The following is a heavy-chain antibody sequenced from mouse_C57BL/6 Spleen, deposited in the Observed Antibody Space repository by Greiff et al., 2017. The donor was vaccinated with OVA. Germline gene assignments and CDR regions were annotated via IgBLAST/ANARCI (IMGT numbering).Heavy chain of an antibody. CDR2: FDPNSGGT. V-gene: IGHV1-72*01. Sequence: QVQLKQPEAELVKPGASVKLSCKASGYTFTSYWMHWVKQRPGRGLEWIGRFDPNSGGTKYNEKFKSKATLTVDKPSSTAYMQLSSLTSEDSAVYYCARSDTTVVATYYFDYWGQGTTLTVSS. CDR3: ARSDTTVVATYYFDY. D-gene: IGHD1-1*01. J-gene: IGHJ2*01. CDR1: GYTFTSYW.